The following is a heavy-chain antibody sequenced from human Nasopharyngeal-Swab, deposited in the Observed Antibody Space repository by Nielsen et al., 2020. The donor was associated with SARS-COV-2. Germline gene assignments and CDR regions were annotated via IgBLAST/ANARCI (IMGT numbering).Heavy chain of an antibody. CDR1: GFTFKAYA. V-gene: IGHV3-7*03. J-gene: IGHJ4*02. Sequence: GESLKISCAASGFTFKAYAFNWARQAPGKGLEWVANIKQDGSEKYYADSVKGRFTISRDNSKNTLYLQMNSLRAEDTAVYYCAKVASSSWYNYFDYWGQGTLVTVSS. CDR3: AKVASSSWYNYFDY. CDR2: IKQDGSEK. D-gene: IGHD6-13*01.